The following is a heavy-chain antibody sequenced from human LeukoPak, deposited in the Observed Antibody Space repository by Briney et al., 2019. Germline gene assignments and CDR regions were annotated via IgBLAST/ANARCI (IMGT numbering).Heavy chain of an antibody. J-gene: IGHJ4*02. CDR2: IDSGGNT. V-gene: IGHV4-39*07. CDR3: TRDRGQWLVDY. CDR1: GGSISTSGYF. D-gene: IGHD6-19*01. Sequence: SETLSLTCTVSGGSISTSGYFWVWIRQSPGKGLEYFASIDSGGNTYYNPSLQSRVTISADTSKNQFSLKLSSVTAAHTAVYYCTRDRGQWLVDYWGQGTLVTVSS.